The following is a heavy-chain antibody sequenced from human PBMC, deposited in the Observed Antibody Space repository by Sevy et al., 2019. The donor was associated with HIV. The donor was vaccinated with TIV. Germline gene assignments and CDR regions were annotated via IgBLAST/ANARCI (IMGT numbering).Heavy chain of an antibody. D-gene: IGHD3-16*01. J-gene: IGHJ4*01. Sequence: GGSLRLSCTASGFSFSNYVMAWVRQAPGKGLEWVSSVSPTSLSTYYAESVKGRFTISRDNSKNTLYLQMNSLRAEDMAIYYCAKLHSRMIPGNGALDYWGRGTLVTVSS. CDR2: VSPTSLST. CDR3: AKLHSRMIPGNGALDY. CDR1: GFSFSNYV. V-gene: IGHV3-23*01.